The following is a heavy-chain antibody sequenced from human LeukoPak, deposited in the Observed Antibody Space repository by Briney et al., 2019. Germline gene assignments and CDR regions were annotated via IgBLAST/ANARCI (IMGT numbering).Heavy chain of an antibody. CDR3: ANSLIAVAGTAFDY. D-gene: IGHD6-19*01. V-gene: IGHV1-69*04. Sequence: SVKVSCKASGGTFSSYAISWVRQAPGQGLEWMGRIIPILGIANYAQKFQGRVTITADKSTSTVYMELSSLRSEDTAVYYCANSLIAVAGTAFDYWGQGTLVTVSS. CDR1: GGTFSSYA. J-gene: IGHJ4*02. CDR2: IIPILGIA.